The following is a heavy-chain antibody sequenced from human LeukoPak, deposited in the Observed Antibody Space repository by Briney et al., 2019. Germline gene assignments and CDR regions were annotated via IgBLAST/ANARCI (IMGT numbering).Heavy chain of an antibody. J-gene: IGHJ4*02. CDR3: ARDVSMLIDY. CDR2: MYYSGST. Sequence: PSETLSLTCTVSGGSISSDYWSWIRQPPGKGLEWIGYMYYSGSTQYNPSLKSRVTISVGTSKNRFSLKLSSVSAADTAVYYCARDVSMLIDYWGQGTLVTVSS. V-gene: IGHV4-59*01. D-gene: IGHD2-8*01. CDR1: GGSISSDY.